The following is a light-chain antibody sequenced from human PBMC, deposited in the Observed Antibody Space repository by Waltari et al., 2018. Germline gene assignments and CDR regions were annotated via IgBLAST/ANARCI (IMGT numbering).Light chain of an antibody. CDR1: QNLLYSSNNKNF. Sequence: DIVMTQSPDSLAVSLGERATINCKSSQNLLYSSNNKNFLGWYQLKPGQPPKLLMYWSSTRESGVTDRFSGSGSETDFTLTISSLQAEDVAVYYCQQYYSSPPTFGQGTRVEI. J-gene: IGKJ1*01. CDR2: WSS. CDR3: QQYYSSPPT. V-gene: IGKV4-1*01.